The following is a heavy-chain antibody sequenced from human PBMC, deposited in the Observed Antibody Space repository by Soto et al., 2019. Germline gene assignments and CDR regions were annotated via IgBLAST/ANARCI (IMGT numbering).Heavy chain of an antibody. CDR3: ARDRPGDEGDGFDI. CDR2: LYSGGST. D-gene: IGHD3-10*01. Sequence: EVQLVETGGGLIQPGGSLRLSCAASGLTVSSNYMNRVRQAPGKGLEWVSVLYSGGSTHYAGSVKGRFIISRDNSKNTLYLQMNSLRVEDTAVYYCARDRPGDEGDGFDIWGHGTMVTVSS. J-gene: IGHJ3*02. V-gene: IGHV3-53*02. CDR1: GLTVSSNY.